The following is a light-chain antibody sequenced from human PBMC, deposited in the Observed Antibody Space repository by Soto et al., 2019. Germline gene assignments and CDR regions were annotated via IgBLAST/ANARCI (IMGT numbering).Light chain of an antibody. Sequence: DIPMTQSPSALSASVGDRVTITCRASQSISSYLNWYQQKPGKAPKLLIYAASSLQSGVPSRFSGSGXGTXFTLTISSLQPEDFATYYCQQSLSTPPTFGQGTEVEIK. CDR3: QQSLSTPPT. V-gene: IGKV1-39*01. J-gene: IGKJ1*01. CDR2: AAS. CDR1: QSISSY.